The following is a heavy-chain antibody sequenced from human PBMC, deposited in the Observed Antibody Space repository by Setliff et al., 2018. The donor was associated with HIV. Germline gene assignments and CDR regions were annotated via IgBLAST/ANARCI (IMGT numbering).Heavy chain of an antibody. CDR2: IYYGGNT. CDR1: GASVTSSSYY. CDR3: ATHYGSGSYYNY. Sequence: ETLSLTCSVSGASVTSSSYYWGWIRQPPGKGLEWIGSIYYGGNTYSNPSLRSRLSISLDTSKNQFSLELYSVTAADTAVCYCATHYGSGSYYNYWGQGMLVTVSS. D-gene: IGHD3-10*01. V-gene: IGHV4-39*01. J-gene: IGHJ4*02.